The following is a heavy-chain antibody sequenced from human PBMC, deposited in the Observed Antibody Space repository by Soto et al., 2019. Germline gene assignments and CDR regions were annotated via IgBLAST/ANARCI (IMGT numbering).Heavy chain of an antibody. V-gene: IGHV5-51*01. Sequence: GESLKISCKGSGYSFTSYWIGWVRQMPGKGLEWMGIIYPGDSDTRYSPSFQGQVTISADKSISTAYLQWSSLKASDTAMYYCARHLRCSGGSCYGYYYYYGMDVWGQGTTVTVSS. CDR1: GYSFTSYW. J-gene: IGHJ6*02. D-gene: IGHD2-15*01. CDR3: ARHLRCSGGSCYGYYYYYGMDV. CDR2: IYPGDSDT.